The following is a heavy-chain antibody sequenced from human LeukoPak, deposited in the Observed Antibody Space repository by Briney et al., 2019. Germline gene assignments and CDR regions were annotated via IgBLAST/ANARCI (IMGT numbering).Heavy chain of an antibody. CDR1: GFTFSSYG. V-gene: IGHV3-7*04. J-gene: IGHJ3*02. CDR2: IKQDGSEK. CDR3: ARPMLGDDAFDI. Sequence: GGSLRLSCAASGFTFSSYGMHWVRQAPGKGLEWVANIKQDGSEKYYVDSVKGRFTISRDNAKNSLYLQMNSLRAEDTAVYYCARPMLGDDAFDIWGQGTMVTVSS. D-gene: IGHD3-16*01.